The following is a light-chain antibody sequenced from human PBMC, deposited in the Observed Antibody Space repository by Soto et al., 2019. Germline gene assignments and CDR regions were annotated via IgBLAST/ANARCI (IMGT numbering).Light chain of an antibody. Sequence: DIVMTQSPATLSLSPGDSATLSCRVSQSVTSSYLAWYQQKTGQAPRLLIYSESSRATGIPDRFSGSGSGTDLNLTISRLEPEDFAVYYCQKYGSSPITFGQGTRLEIK. J-gene: IGKJ5*01. CDR2: SES. CDR3: QKYGSSPIT. CDR1: QSVTSSY. V-gene: IGKV3-20*01.